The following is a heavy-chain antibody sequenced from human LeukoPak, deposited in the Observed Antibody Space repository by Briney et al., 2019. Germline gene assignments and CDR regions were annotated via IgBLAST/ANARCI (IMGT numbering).Heavy chain of an antibody. CDR3: ARLIYGSGSYPPDY. CDR1: GGSIGSGSYY. CDR2: IYTSGST. J-gene: IGHJ4*02. Sequence: SETLSLTCTVSGGSIGSGSYYWSWIRQPAGKGLEWIGRIYTSGSTNYNPSLKSRVTISVDTSKNQFSLKLSSVTAADTAVYYCARLIYGSGSYPPDYWGQGTLVTVSS. V-gene: IGHV4-61*02. D-gene: IGHD3-10*01.